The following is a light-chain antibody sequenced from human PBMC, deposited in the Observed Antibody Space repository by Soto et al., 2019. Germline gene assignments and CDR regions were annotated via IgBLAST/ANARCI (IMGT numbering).Light chain of an antibody. CDR1: SSNIGNNA. Sequence: QSVLTQPPSVSAAPRQRVTISCSGSSSNIGNNAVNWYQQLPGKAPKLLIYFDDLVPSGISDRFSGSKSDTSASLAISGLQSEDEADYYCAAWDDSLNAWVFGGGTKLTVL. CDR2: FDD. CDR3: AAWDDSLNAWV. J-gene: IGLJ3*02. V-gene: IGLV1-36*01.